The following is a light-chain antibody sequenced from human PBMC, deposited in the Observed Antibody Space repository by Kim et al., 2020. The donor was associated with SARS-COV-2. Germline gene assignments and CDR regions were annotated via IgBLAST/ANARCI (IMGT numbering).Light chain of an antibody. Sequence: ALGQTVRITCQGDSLRSYYATWYQQKPGQAPLLVIYGKNNRPSGIPDRFSGSSSGSTASLTITGAQAEEEADYYCNSRDNSDNHVLFGGGTQLTVL. J-gene: IGLJ2*01. CDR2: GKN. V-gene: IGLV3-19*01. CDR1: SLRSYY. CDR3: NSRDNSDNHVL.